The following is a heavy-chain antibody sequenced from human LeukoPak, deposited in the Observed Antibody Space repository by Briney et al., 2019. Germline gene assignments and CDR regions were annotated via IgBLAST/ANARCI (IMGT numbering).Heavy chain of an antibody. CDR3: ARGYSYGCDY. V-gene: IGHV1-69*04. D-gene: IGHD5-18*01. J-gene: IGHJ4*02. Sequence: GASGKVSCKASGGTFSSYAVSWVRHAPGQGLEWMGRIIPILGIANYAQKFQGRVTITADKSTSTAYMELSSLRSEDTAVYYCARGYSYGCDYWGQGTLVTVSS. CDR1: GGTFSSYA. CDR2: IIPILGIA.